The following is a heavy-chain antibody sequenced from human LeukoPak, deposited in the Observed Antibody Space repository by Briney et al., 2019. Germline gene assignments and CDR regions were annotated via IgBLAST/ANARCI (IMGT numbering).Heavy chain of an antibody. CDR1: GFTFSNYA. V-gene: IGHV3-23*01. CDR2: ITPSGGDT. Sequence: GGSLRLSCAASGFTFSNYAMSWVRQAPGEGLEWVSAITPSGGDTYHADSVRGRFTISRDNSKNTLYLQMSSLRAEDTAVYYCAKGSTSSRPYYFDYWGQGTLVTVSS. J-gene: IGHJ4*02. D-gene: IGHD2/OR15-2a*01. CDR3: AKGSTSSRPYYFDY.